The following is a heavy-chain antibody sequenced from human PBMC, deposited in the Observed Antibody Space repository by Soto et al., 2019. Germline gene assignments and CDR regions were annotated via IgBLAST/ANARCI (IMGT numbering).Heavy chain of an antibody. CDR1: GFTFSDYY. Sequence: GGPLRLSCAASGFTFSDYYMSWIRQAPGKGLEWVSYISSSGSTIYYADSVKGRFTISRDNAKNSLYLQMNSLRAEDTAVYYCARGIRHIVVVTADYYYGMDVWGQGTTVTVSS. V-gene: IGHV3-11*01. CDR2: ISSSGSTI. J-gene: IGHJ6*02. CDR3: ARGIRHIVVVTADYYYGMDV. D-gene: IGHD2-21*02.